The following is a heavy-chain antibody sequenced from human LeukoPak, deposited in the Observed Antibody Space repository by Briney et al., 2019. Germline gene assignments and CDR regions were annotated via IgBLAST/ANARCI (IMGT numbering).Heavy chain of an antibody. CDR2: IYTSGST. Sequence: ASETLSLTCTVSGDSISSYYWSWIRPPAGKGLEWIGRIYTSGSTNYNPSLKSRVTISVDKSKNHFSLKLISVTAADTAVYYCAREGDNTGSPVYFDYWGQGTLVTVSS. V-gene: IGHV4-4*07. CDR1: GDSISSYY. CDR3: AREGDNTGSPVYFDY. D-gene: IGHD3-22*01. J-gene: IGHJ4*02.